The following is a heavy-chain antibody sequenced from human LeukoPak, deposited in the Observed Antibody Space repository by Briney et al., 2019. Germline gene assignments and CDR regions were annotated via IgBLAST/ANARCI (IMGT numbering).Heavy chain of an antibody. Sequence: GESLKISCKGSGYSFTSYWIGWVRQMPGKGLEWMGIIYLGDSDTSYSTSFQGQVTISADKSISTAYLQWSSLKASDTAMYYCARQSLSYYYGSGSYRHYYYYYMDVWGKGTTVTVSS. CDR2: IYLGDSDT. V-gene: IGHV5-51*01. CDR3: ARQSLSYYYGSGSYRHYYYYYMDV. CDR1: GYSFTSYW. D-gene: IGHD3-10*01. J-gene: IGHJ6*03.